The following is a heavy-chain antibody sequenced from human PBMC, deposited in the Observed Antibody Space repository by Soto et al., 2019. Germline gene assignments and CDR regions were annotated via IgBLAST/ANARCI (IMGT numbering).Heavy chain of an antibody. CDR3: ARALLTGYGMDV. CDR1: GGSISSGGYY. CDR2: TYYSGST. D-gene: IGHD1-20*01. V-gene: IGHV4-31*03. J-gene: IGHJ6*02. Sequence: SETLSLTCTVSGGSISSGGYYWSWIRQHPGKGLEWIGYTYYSGSTYYNPSLKSRVTISVDTSKNQFSLKLSSVTAADTAVYYCARALLTGYGMDVWGQGTTVTVSS.